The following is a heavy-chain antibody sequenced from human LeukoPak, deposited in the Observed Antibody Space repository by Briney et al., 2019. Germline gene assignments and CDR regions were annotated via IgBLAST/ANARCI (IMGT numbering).Heavy chain of an antibody. CDR3: ARTSSSRNYYYYYMDV. V-gene: IGHV4-34*01. CDR2: INHSGST. Sequence: KPSETLSLTCAVYGGSFSGYYWSWIRQPPGKGLEWIGEINHSGSTNYNPSLKSRVTISVDTSKNQFSLKLSSVTAADTAVYYCARTSSSRNYYYYYMDVWGKGTTVTVSS. J-gene: IGHJ6*03. CDR1: GGSFSGYY. D-gene: IGHD6-6*01.